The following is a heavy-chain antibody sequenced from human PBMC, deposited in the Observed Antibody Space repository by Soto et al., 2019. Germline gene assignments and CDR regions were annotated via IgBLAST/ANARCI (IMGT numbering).Heavy chain of an antibody. V-gene: IGHV1-69*02. D-gene: IGHD3-9*01. CDR1: GGTFSSYT. Sequence: SVKVSCKASGGTFSSYTISLVRQAPGQGLEWMGRIIPILGIANYAQKFQGRVTITADKSTSTAYMELSSLRSEDTAVYYCATEETYYDILTGTPAFYWGQGTLVTVSS. CDR3: ATEETYYDILTGTPAFY. J-gene: IGHJ4*02. CDR2: IIPILGIA.